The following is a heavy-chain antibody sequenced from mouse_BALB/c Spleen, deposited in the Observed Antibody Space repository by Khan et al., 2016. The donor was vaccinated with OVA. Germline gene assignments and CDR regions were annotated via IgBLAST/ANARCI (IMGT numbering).Heavy chain of an antibody. J-gene: IGHJ3*01. CDR2: ISSGGDNI. D-gene: IGHD1-1*01. CDR1: GFTFSTFA. CDR3: ARHNYGPFAY. Sequence: EVELVESGGDLVKPGGSLKVSCSASGFTFSTFAMSWVRQTPEKRLEWVATISSGGDNIYYPDSVKGRFTISRDTAKNTLNLQMSSLRSEDTARYYCARHNYGPFAYWGQGTLVTVSA. V-gene: IGHV5-9-3*01.